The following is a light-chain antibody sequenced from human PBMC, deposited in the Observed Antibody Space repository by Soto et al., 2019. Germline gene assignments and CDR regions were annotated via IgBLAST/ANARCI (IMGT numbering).Light chain of an antibody. J-gene: IGLJ1*01. CDR3: SSYTSSSTS. Sequence: QSVLTQPASVSGSPGQSITISCTGTSSDVGGYNYVSWYQQHPGKAPKLMIYDVSNRPSGVSNRFSGSKSGNTASLTISGLQAEDEADYYCSSYTSSSTSFGTGTKVNVL. CDR1: SSDVGGYNY. V-gene: IGLV2-14*01. CDR2: DVS.